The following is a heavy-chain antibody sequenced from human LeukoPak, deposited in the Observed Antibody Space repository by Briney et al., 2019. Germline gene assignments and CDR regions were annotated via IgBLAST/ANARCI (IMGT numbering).Heavy chain of an antibody. D-gene: IGHD4-11*01. CDR1: GFTFSDYY. Sequence: GGSLRLSCAASGFTFSDYYMSWIRQAPGKGLEWVSYISSSGSTIYYADSVKGRFTISRDNAKNSLYLQMNSLRAEDTAVYYCARDSTSNYVYYYYGMDVWGQGTTVAASS. V-gene: IGHV3-11*01. CDR2: ISSSGSTI. CDR3: ARDSTSNYVYYYYGMDV. J-gene: IGHJ6*02.